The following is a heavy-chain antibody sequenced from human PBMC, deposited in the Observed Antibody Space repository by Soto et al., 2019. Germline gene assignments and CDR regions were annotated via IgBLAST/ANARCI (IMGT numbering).Heavy chain of an antibody. D-gene: IGHD2-8*01. J-gene: IGHJ6*03. V-gene: IGHV3-15*01. CDR3: TTVDCTNGVCYYYYYYLDV. Sequence: GGSLRLSCAASGFTFRNAWMSWVRQAPGKGLEWVGRIKSKTDGGTTDYAAPVKGRFTISRDDSKNTLYLQMNSLKTEDTAVYYCTTVDCTNGVCYYYYYYLDVWGKGTTVTVSS. CDR1: GFTFRNAW. CDR2: IKSKTDGGTT.